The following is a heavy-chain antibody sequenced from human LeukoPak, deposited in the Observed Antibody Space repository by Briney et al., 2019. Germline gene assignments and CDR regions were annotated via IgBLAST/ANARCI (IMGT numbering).Heavy chain of an antibody. CDR2: INHSGST. V-gene: IGHV4-34*01. Sequence: SETLSLTCAVYGGSFSGYYWSWTRQPPGKGLEWIGEINHSGSTNYNPSLKSRVTISVDTSKNQFSLKLSSVTAADTAVYYCAGGRGSLVSITDYWGQGTLVTVSS. D-gene: IGHD3-10*01. J-gene: IGHJ4*02. CDR1: GGSFSGYY. CDR3: AGGRGSLVSITDY.